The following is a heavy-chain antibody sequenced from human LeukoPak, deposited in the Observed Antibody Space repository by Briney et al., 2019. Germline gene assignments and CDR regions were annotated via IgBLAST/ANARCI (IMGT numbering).Heavy chain of an antibody. CDR3: ARYDSSGYYHY. J-gene: IGHJ4*02. CDR2: MNPNSGNT. CDR1: GYTFTSYD. V-gene: IGHV1-8*01. Sequence: PAASVKVSCTASGYTFTSYDINWVRQATAQGLEWMGWMNPNSGNTGYAQKFQGRVTMTRNTSISTAYMELSSLRSEDTAVYYCARYDSSGYYHYWGQGTLVTVSS. D-gene: IGHD3-22*01.